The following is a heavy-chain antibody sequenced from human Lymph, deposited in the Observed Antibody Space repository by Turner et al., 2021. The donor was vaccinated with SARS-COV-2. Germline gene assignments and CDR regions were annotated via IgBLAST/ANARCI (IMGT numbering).Heavy chain of an antibody. J-gene: IGHJ6*02. Sequence: QVQLVQSGAEVKQPGASMKVSCKVSGYTLTELSMHWVRQAPGKGLEWVGGFDPEDGETIYAQKFQGRVTMTEDTSTDTAYMELSSLRSEDTAVYYCATVLCSGGSCYYYGMDVWGQGTTVTVSS. D-gene: IGHD2-15*01. CDR3: ATVLCSGGSCYYYGMDV. CDR1: GYTLTELS. CDR2: FDPEDGET. V-gene: IGHV1-24*01.